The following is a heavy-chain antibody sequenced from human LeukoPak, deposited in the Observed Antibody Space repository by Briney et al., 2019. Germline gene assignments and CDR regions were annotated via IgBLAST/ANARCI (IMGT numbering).Heavy chain of an antibody. D-gene: IGHD3-3*01. J-gene: IGHJ4*02. CDR3: ARAYYDSWSGYSEYYFAY. CDR2: ISSSSNIK. V-gene: IGHV3-48*01. Sequence: GRSLRLSCAASGFTFSSYSMNWVRQAPGKGLEWVSYISSSSNIKDYADSVKGRFTISRDNAKNSLYLQMNSLRAEDTAVYYCARAYYDSWSGYSEYYFAYWGQGTLVTVSS. CDR1: GFTFSSYS.